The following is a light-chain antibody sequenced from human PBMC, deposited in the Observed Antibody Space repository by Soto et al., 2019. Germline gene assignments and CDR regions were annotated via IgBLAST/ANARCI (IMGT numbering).Light chain of an antibody. CDR1: QSGSTN. Sequence: DIEMTQSPATLSVSPGDRATVSCRASQSGSTNVAWYQQKPGQAPRLLIYGASTRATGIPARFSGSGSGTEFTLTISSLQSEDFAVYYCQQYNNWPRTFGQGTKVE. V-gene: IGKV3-15*01. CDR3: QQYNNWPRT. CDR2: GAS. J-gene: IGKJ1*01.